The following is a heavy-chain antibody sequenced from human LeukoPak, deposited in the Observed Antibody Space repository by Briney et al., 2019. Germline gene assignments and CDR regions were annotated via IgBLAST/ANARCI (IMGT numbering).Heavy chain of an antibody. CDR2: MNPNSGNT. CDR3: ARSGWYYDSTPDY. D-gene: IGHD3-22*01. Sequence: ASVKVSCKASGYTFTSYDINWVRQATGQGLEWMGWMNPNSGNTGYAQKFQGRVTMTRNTSISTAYMELSSLRAEDTAVYYCARSGWYYDSTPDYWGQGTLVTVSS. CDR1: GYTFTSYD. J-gene: IGHJ4*02. V-gene: IGHV1-8*01.